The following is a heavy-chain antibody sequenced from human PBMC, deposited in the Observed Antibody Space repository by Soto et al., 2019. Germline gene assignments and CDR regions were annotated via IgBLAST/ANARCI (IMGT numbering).Heavy chain of an antibody. Sequence: GGSLRLSCAASGFTFSSYGMHWVRQAPGKGLERVAVISYDGSNKYYADFVKGRFTISRDNSKNTLYLQMNSLRAEDTAVYYCAKGRGYCSGGSCHNWFDPWGQGTLVTVSS. CDR1: GFTFSSYG. J-gene: IGHJ5*02. V-gene: IGHV3-30*18. CDR2: ISYDGSNK. CDR3: AKGRGYCSGGSCHNWFDP. D-gene: IGHD2-15*01.